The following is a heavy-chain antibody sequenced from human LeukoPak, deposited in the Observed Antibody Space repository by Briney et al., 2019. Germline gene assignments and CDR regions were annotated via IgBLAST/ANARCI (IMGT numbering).Heavy chain of an antibody. CDR3: TALWGFAFDI. Sequence: GGSLRLSCAGSGFTFSNAWMSWVRQAPEKGLEWVGRIKSKADGGTIDYAAPVKGRFTISRDDSKNTVSLQMNSLKTEDTAVYYCTALWGFAFDIWAKGQWSASL. V-gene: IGHV3-15*01. CDR2: IKSKADGGTI. J-gene: IGHJ3*02. CDR1: GFTFSNAW. D-gene: IGHD7-27*01.